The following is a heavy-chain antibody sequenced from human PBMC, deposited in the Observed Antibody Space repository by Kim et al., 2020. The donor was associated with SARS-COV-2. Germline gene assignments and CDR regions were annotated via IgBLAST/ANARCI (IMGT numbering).Heavy chain of an antibody. CDR2: IKEDGSEK. CDR1: GFTFSSYW. V-gene: IGHV3-7*01. Sequence: GGSLRLSCAASGFTFSSYWMSWVRQAPGKGLEWVANIKEDGSEKYYVDSVKGRFIISRDNAKNSLYLQMNSLRGEDTAVYYCARARLPRSTSCFDYWGQGTLVTVSS. D-gene: IGHD2-2*01. J-gene: IGHJ4*02. CDR3: ARARLPRSTSCFDY.